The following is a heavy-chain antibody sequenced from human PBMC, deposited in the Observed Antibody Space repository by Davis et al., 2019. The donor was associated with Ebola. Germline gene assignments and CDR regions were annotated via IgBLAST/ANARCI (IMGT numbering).Heavy chain of an antibody. D-gene: IGHD3-16*01. Sequence: ASVKVSCKASGYTFSTYGISWVRQAPGQGLEWMGWISAYDGNTEYAQTLQGRVTLTTDTSTSTAYLELGSLGSDDTAVYYCARGSSFAYEFWGQGTLVTVSS. J-gene: IGHJ4*02. V-gene: IGHV1-18*04. CDR3: ARGSSFAYEF. CDR2: ISAYDGNT. CDR1: GYTFSTYG.